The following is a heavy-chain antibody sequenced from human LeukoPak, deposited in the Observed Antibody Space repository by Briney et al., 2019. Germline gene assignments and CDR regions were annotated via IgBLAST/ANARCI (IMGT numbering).Heavy chain of an antibody. CDR1: GGPFSGYY. D-gene: IGHD4-17*01. CDR3: ARQVYDYGDYVSYYYYYMDV. V-gene: IGHV4-34*01. CDR2: INHSGST. Sequence: SETPSLTCAVYGGPFSGYYWSWIRQPPGKGLEWIGEINHSGSTNYNPSLKSRVTISVDTSKNQFSLKLSSVTAADTAVYYCARQVYDYGDYVSYYYYYMDVWGKGTTVTVSS. J-gene: IGHJ6*03.